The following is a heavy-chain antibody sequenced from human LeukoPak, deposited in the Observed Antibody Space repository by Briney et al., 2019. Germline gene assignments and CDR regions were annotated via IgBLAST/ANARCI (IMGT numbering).Heavy chain of an antibody. V-gene: IGHV4-34*01. CDR1: GGSFSGYY. Sequence: SETLSLTCAVYGGSFSGYYWSWIRQPPGKGLEWIGEINHSGSTNYNPSLKSRVTISVDTSKNQFSLKLSSVTAADTAVYYCARVHAYYYDSSGYYYLYGWFDPWGQGTLVTVSS. D-gene: IGHD3-22*01. CDR2: INHSGST. J-gene: IGHJ5*02. CDR3: ARVHAYYYDSSGYYYLYGWFDP.